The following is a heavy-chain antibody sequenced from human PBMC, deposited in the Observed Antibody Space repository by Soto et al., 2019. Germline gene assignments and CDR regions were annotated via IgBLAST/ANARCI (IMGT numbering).Heavy chain of an antibody. CDR1: GGSISSDNYY. CDR3: ARSDTYDFWTGYYRDWFDA. V-gene: IGHV4-39*01. D-gene: IGHD3-3*01. J-gene: IGHJ5*02. Sequence: QLQLQESGPRLVKPSETLSLTCSVSGGSISSDNYYWGWIHQPPAKGLEWIGTIHNSGTAHYNPSLKTRVTISVDTSKDQLSLRLNPVTAADTAVYYCARSDTYDFWTGYYRDWFDAWGQGTLVTVSS. CDR2: IHNSGTA.